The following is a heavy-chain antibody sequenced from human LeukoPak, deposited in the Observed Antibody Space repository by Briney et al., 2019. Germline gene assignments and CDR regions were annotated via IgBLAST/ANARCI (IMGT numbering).Heavy chain of an antibody. J-gene: IGHJ6*04. CDR3: ASTYDANYYGMDV. CDR2: ISSSSSYT. D-gene: IGHD5-12*01. V-gene: IGHV3-21*01. Sequence: GGSLRLSCAASGFTFSSYSMNWVRQAPGKGLEWVSYISSSSSYTNYADSVKGRFTISRDNAKNSLYLQMNSLRAEDTAVYYCASTYDANYYGMDVWGKGTTVTVSS. CDR1: GFTFSSYS.